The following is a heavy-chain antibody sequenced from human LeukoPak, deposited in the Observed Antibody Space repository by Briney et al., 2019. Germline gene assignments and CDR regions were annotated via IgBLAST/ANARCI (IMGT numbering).Heavy chain of an antibody. Sequence: GGSLMLSCAASGFSFSTTWMHWVRQAPGKGLEWVALIYSDSSRTTYADSVKGRFTISRDNAKNTVYLQMSSLRVEDTAVYFCTKDAGYASDYWGQGILVPVSS. V-gene: IGHV3-74*01. CDR2: IYSDSSRT. CDR1: GFSFSTTW. D-gene: IGHD2-15*01. CDR3: TKDAGYASDY. J-gene: IGHJ4*02.